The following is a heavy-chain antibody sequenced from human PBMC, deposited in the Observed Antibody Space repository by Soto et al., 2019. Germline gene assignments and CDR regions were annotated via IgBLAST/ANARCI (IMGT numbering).Heavy chain of an antibody. Sequence: GGSLRLSCAASGFTFSSYAMSWVRQAPGKGLEWVSAISGSGGSTYYADSVKGRFTISRDNSKNKLYLQMNSLRAEDTAVYYCAKDQVVVVPAATDLSDYYYYYYGMDVWGQGTTVTVSS. CDR1: GFTFSSYA. J-gene: IGHJ6*02. CDR2: ISGSGGST. CDR3: AKDQVVVVPAATDLSDYYYYYYGMDV. V-gene: IGHV3-23*01. D-gene: IGHD2-2*01.